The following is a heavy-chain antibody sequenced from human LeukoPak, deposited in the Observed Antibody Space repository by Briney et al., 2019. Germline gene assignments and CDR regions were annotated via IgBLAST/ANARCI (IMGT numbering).Heavy chain of an antibody. CDR3: VYGPNHYYFDH. D-gene: IGHD3-16*01. CDR2: LYYSGST. V-gene: IGHV4-59*01. CDR1: GGSISGCY. J-gene: IGHJ4*02. Sequence: SETLSLTCTVSGGSISGCYYTWIRQPPRKDMAWVGYLYYSGSTNYNPSLKSRLTIFLATTMKQFSLNLRSVIAADAAVYFCVYGPNHYYFDHWGQGTLVTVSS.